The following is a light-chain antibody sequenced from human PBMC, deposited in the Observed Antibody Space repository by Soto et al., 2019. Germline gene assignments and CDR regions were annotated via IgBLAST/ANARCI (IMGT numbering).Light chain of an antibody. Sequence: DIQMTQSPSTLSASVGDRVTITCRASQSISSWLAWYQQKPEKAPKLLIFKASSLQSGVPSRFSGSGSGTEFTLTISSLQPDDFATYFCQQYDSYSKTFGQGTQLEIK. J-gene: IGKJ2*01. V-gene: IGKV1-5*03. CDR2: KAS. CDR3: QQYDSYSKT. CDR1: QSISSW.